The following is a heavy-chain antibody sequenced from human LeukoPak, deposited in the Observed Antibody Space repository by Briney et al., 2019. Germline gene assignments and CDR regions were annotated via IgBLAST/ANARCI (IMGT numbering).Heavy chain of an antibody. J-gene: IGHJ4*02. Sequence: GGSLRLSCAASGFTFSNYAMNWLAQAPGKGLEWGSDISDSDGSKYYAYYVKGRFTISRDKSKNTLYLQMNSLRAGDTALYYCAKAGSGWYHFDYWGQGTLVTVSS. CDR3: AKAGSGWYHFDY. V-gene: IGHV3-23*01. CDR1: GFTFSNYA. D-gene: IGHD6-19*01. CDR2: ISDSDGSK.